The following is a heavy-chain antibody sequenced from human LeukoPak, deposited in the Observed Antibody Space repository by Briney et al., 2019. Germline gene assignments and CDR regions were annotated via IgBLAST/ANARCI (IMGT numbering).Heavy chain of an antibody. CDR2: IGGSNGNT. Sequence: ASVKVSCKASSYPFTRYGISWVRQAPGQGLEWMGWIGGSNGNTNYAQKFLGRVTMTADTSTSTAYMELRSLTSDDTAMYYCARSGRGTYYYFDLWGQGTLVTVSS. D-gene: IGHD5-12*01. V-gene: IGHV1-18*01. J-gene: IGHJ4*02. CDR1: SYPFTRYG. CDR3: ARSGRGTYYYFDL.